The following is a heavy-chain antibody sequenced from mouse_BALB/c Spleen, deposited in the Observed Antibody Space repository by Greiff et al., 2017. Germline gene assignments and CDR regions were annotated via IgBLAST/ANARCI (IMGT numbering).Heavy chain of an antibody. Sequence: VQLQQSGAELVRSGASVKLSCTASGFNIKDYYMHWVKQRPEQGLEWIGWIDPENGDTEYAPKFQGKATMTADTSSNTAYLQLSSLTSEDTAVYYCNYYGSIYAMDYWGQGTSVTVSS. CDR3: NYYGSIYAMDY. J-gene: IGHJ4*01. D-gene: IGHD1-1*01. CDR2: IDPENGDT. V-gene: IGHV14-4*02. CDR1: GFNIKDYY.